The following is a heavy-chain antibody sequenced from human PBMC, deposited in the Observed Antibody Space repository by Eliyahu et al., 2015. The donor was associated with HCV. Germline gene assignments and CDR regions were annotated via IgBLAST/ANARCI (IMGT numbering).Heavy chain of an antibody. CDR1: GFTFSSYW. D-gene: IGHD3/OR15-3a*01. Sequence: EVQLVESGGGLVQPGGSLRLSCAASGFTFSSYWMSWVRLAPGKGLEGVANIKQDGSDKYYMDSVKGRFTMSRDNAKNSVFLQMNSLRAEDTAVYYCGRAGLPYTLDVWGQGTTVTVSS. CDR3: GRAGLPYTLDV. V-gene: IGHV3-7*01. CDR2: IKQDGSDK. J-gene: IGHJ6*02.